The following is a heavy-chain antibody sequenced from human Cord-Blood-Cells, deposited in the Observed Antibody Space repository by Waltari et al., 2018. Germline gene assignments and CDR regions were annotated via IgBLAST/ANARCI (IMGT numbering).Heavy chain of an antibody. Sequence: QVQLQQWGAGLLKPSETLSLTCAVYGGSFSGYYWSWIRQPPGKGLELIGEMNHSGNTNDNPSLKCRVTISVDTPKNQFALKLSSVTAADTAVYYCARGTGLGYYFDYWGQGTLVTVSS. CDR2: MNHSGNT. CDR1: GGSFSGYY. D-gene: IGHD6-19*01. J-gene: IGHJ4*02. V-gene: IGHV4-34*01. CDR3: ARGTGLGYYFDY.